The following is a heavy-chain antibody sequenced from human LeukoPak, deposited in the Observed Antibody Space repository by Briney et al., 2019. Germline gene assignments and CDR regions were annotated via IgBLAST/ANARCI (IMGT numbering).Heavy chain of an antibody. V-gene: IGHV4-61*02. CDR3: AREGYYYDSSGYYSSDY. Sequence: SETLSLTCTVSGGSISSGSYYWSWIRQPAGKGLEWIGRIYTSGSTNYNPSLKSRVTISVDTSKNQFSLKLSSVTAADTAVYYCAREGYYYDSSGYYSSDYWGQGTLVTVSS. CDR1: GGSISSGSYY. CDR2: IYTSGST. J-gene: IGHJ4*02. D-gene: IGHD3-22*01.